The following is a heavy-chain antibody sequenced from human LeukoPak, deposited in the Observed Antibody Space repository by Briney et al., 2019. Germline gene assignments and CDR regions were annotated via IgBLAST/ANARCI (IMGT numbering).Heavy chain of an antibody. Sequence: EASVKVSCKASGYTFTGYYMHWVRQAPGQGLEWMGWINPNSGGTNYAQKFQGRVTMTRDTSISTAYMELSRLRSDDTALYYCARAGRVWEYYYDSSGYYSRYFDYWGQGTLVTVSS. D-gene: IGHD3-22*01. V-gene: IGHV1-2*02. CDR3: ARAGRVWEYYYDSSGYYSRYFDY. CDR2: INPNSGGT. J-gene: IGHJ4*02. CDR1: GYTFTGYY.